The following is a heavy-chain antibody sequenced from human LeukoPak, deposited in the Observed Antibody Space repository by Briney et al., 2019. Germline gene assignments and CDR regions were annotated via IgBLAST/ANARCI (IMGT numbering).Heavy chain of an antibody. V-gene: IGHV4-59*01. D-gene: IGHD2-8*01. Sequence: SETLSLTCTVSGGSISSYYWSWIRQPPGKGLEWIGYIYYSGGTNYNPSLKSRVTISVDTSKNQFSLKLSSVTAADTAVYCCARGGVGPRNFDYWGQGTLVTVSS. J-gene: IGHJ4*02. CDR1: GGSISSYY. CDR2: IYYSGGT. CDR3: ARGGVGPRNFDY.